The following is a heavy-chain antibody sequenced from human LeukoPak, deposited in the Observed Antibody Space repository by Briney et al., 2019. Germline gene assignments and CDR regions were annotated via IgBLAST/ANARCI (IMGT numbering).Heavy chain of an antibody. CDR1: GFTFSSYE. Sequence: QPGGSLRLACAASGFTFSSYEMNWVRQAPGKGLEWVSHISSSSSTIYYGDSVKGRFTISRDNAKNSLYLQMNSLGDEDTAVYYCARERDSSSWYAFDIWGQGTMVTVSS. D-gene: IGHD6-13*01. J-gene: IGHJ3*02. CDR3: ARERDSSSWYAFDI. V-gene: IGHV3-48*03. CDR2: ISSSSSTI.